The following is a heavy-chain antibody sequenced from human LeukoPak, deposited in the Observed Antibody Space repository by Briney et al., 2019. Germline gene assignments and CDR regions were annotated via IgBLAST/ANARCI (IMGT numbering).Heavy chain of an antibody. D-gene: IGHD6-13*01. CDR2: FDPEDGET. CDR1: GYTLTELS. J-gene: IGHJ5*02. Sequence: ASVKVSCKVSGYTLTELSMHWVRQAPGKGLEWMGGFDPEDGETIYAQKFQGRVTMTADKSTSTAYMELSSLRSEDTAVYYCAIFSSSWSALNWFDPWGQGTLVTVSS. V-gene: IGHV1-24*01. CDR3: AIFSSSWSALNWFDP.